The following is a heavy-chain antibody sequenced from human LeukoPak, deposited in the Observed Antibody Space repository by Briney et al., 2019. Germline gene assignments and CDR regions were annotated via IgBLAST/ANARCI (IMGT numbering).Heavy chain of an antibody. CDR2: VIPIFGAP. CDR3: ARGRLQVALYSGHLKWLDP. D-gene: IGHD3-22*01. Sequence: SVKVSCKASGSSFRSSTFAWVRQAPGRGLEWMGGVIPIFGAPNSALEFQGRATITTDESTSTVYMELRSLRSEDTAMYYCARGRLQVALYSGHLKWLDPWGQGSLATVSS. CDR1: GSSFRSST. V-gene: IGHV1-69*05. J-gene: IGHJ5*02.